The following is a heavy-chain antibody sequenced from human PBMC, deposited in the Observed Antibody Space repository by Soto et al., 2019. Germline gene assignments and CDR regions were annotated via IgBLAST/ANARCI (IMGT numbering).Heavy chain of an antibody. Sequence: SETLYLTCTVSGGSLTKYYWGWIRQPAGKGLEWIGRVSTSGNVVSKASLRSRLTMSVDTSKNQFSLRLTSVTAADTAVYYCARDNNDFWSLYPLAFDYWGQGALVTVSS. CDR3: ARDNNDFWSLYPLAFDY. D-gene: IGHD3-3*01. V-gene: IGHV4-4*07. CDR2: VSTSGNV. J-gene: IGHJ4*02. CDR1: GGSLTKYY.